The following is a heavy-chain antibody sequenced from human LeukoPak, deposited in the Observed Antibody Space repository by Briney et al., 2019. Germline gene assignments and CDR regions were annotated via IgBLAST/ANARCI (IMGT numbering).Heavy chain of an antibody. Sequence: SEILSLTCAVDGGSFSDYNGSWIRQPPWKGLEWIGEINHSGSTNYNPSLKSRVTISVDTSKNQFSLKLSSVTAADTAVYYCARVADGDPTYYFDYWGQGTLVTVSS. CDR2: INHSGST. J-gene: IGHJ4*02. D-gene: IGHD4-17*01. V-gene: IGHV4-34*01. CDR3: ARVADGDPTYYFDY. CDR1: GGSFSDYN.